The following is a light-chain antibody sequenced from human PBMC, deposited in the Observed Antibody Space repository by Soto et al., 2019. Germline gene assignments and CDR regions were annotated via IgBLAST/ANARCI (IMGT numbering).Light chain of an antibody. CDR2: KAS. CDR3: QQYNSYPWT. CDR1: QSISTW. Sequence: DIQMTQSPSTLSASVGDRVTITCRASQSISTWLAWYQQKPGKAPKLLIYKASNLESGVPSRFSGSGSGTEFPLTISSLQPDDFEIYYCQQYNSYPWTFGQGAKVEVK. V-gene: IGKV1-5*03. J-gene: IGKJ1*01.